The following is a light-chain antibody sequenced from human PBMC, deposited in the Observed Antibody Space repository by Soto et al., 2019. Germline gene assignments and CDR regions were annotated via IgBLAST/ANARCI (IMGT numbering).Light chain of an antibody. Sequence: QSALTQPASVSGSPGQSITISCTGTSSDVGGYNYVSWYQQHPGKAPKLMIYEVSNRPSGVSNRFSGSKSGNTASLTISGLQTEDEADYYCFSYTASDMWVFGGGTKVTVL. V-gene: IGLV2-14*01. CDR2: EVS. J-gene: IGLJ3*02. CDR1: SSDVGGYNY. CDR3: FSYTASDMWV.